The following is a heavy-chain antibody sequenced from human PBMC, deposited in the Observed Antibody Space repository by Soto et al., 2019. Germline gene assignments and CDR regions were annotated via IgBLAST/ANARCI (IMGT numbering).Heavy chain of an antibody. J-gene: IGHJ6*03. CDR2: LDTEGGST. V-gene: IGHV3-74*01. CDR3: ATDRGRVTSSGVSIHANHMGF. D-gene: IGHD2-8*02. CDR1: GFTFSNYW. Sequence: EVQLVESGGALVQPGGSLRLSCAASGFTFSNYWMYWVRQAPGKGLVWVSRLDTEGGSTIYADSVKGRFTISRDNARNTLYRQMESLRGEDTAVYYCATDRGRVTSSGVSIHANHMGFGGRGPTVTVSS.